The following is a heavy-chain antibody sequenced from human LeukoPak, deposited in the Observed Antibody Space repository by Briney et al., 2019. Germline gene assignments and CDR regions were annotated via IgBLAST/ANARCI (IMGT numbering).Heavy chain of an antibody. CDR2: IYSGGST. Sequence: GGSLRLSCAGSGFTFSSSAMSWVRQAPGKGLEWVSFIYSGGSTHYSDSVKGRFTISRDNSKNTLYLQMNSLRAEDTAVYYCARRAGAYSHPYDYWGQGTLVTVSS. CDR3: ARRAGAYSHPYDY. V-gene: IGHV3-53*01. CDR1: GFTFSSSA. D-gene: IGHD4/OR15-4a*01. J-gene: IGHJ4*02.